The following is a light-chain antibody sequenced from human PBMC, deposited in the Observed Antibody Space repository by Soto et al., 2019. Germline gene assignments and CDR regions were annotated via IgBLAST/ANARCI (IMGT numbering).Light chain of an antibody. Sequence: AIQMTQSPTSLSASVGDRVTITCRASQGIRSELAWYQQKPGKAPNLLIYGASTLQSGVPSRFSGSGSGTDFTLTISSLQPEDFATYYCLQDYNYPLKFGQGTKVEIK. CDR2: GAS. V-gene: IGKV1-6*02. J-gene: IGKJ1*01. CDR3: LQDYNYPLK. CDR1: QGIRSE.